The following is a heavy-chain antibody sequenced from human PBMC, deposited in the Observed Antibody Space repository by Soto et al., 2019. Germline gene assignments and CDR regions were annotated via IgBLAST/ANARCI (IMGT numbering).Heavy chain of an antibody. Sequence: GASVKVSCKASGGTFSSYAISWVRQAPGQGLEWMGGIIPIFDTANYAQKFQGRVTITADESTSTAYMELSSLRSEDTAVYYCAILLGYCTNGVCPRRLDDYYGMDVWGQGTTVTAP. CDR1: GGTFSSYA. CDR2: IIPIFDTA. D-gene: IGHD2-8*01. V-gene: IGHV1-69*13. J-gene: IGHJ6*02. CDR3: AILLGYCTNGVCPRRLDDYYGMDV.